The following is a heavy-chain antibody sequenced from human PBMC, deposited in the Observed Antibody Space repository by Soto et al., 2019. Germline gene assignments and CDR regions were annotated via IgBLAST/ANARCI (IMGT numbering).Heavy chain of an antibody. CDR2: INHSGST. CDR1: GGSFSGYY. V-gene: IGHV4-34*01. J-gene: IGHJ4*02. Sequence: SETLSLTCAVYGGSFSGYYWSWIRQPPGKGLEWIGEINHSGSTNYNPSLKSRVTISVDTSKNQFSLKLSSVTAADTAVYYCARAAEGFDYWGQGTLVTVSS. CDR3: ARAAEGFDY.